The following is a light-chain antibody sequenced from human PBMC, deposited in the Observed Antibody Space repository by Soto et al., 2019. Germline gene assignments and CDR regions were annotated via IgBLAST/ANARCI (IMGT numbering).Light chain of an antibody. J-gene: IGKJ4*01. CDR3: QKYKSAPSLT. CDR1: QGISNF. CDR2: AAS. Sequence: DIQMTQSPSSLSASVGDRVTITCRASQGISNFLAWYQHKPGKVPKLLIYAASTLQSGVPSRFSGSGSGTDFTLTISSLQPEDVATYYCQKYKSAPSLTFGGGTNVEIK. V-gene: IGKV1-27*01.